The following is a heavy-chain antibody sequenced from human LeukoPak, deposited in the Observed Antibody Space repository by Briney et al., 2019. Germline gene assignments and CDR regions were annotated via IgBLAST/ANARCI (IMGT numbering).Heavy chain of an antibody. J-gene: IGHJ4*02. D-gene: IGHD1-26*01. CDR3: ARDLVGATGDF. V-gene: IGHV3-74*01. Sequence: VGSLRLSCAASGFIFSTYWMHWVRQAPGKGLVWVSRINTDGSNTFYADSVKGRFTISRDNARNMVYLQMNSLRAEDTALYYCARDLVGATGDFWGQGTLVTVSS. CDR1: GFIFSTYW. CDR2: INTDGSNT.